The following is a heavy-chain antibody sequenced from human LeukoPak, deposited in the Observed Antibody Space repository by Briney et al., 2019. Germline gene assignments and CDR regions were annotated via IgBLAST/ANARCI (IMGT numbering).Heavy chain of an antibody. J-gene: IGHJ6*03. D-gene: IGHD2-2*01. CDR1: GFTFSRYS. CDR3: ATGGPSSTSSYYMDV. CDR2: ISSSSAYI. V-gene: IGHV3-21*01. Sequence: GGSLRLSCAASGFTFSRYSMNWVRQAPGKGLEWVSSISSSSAYIFYADSVKGRFTISRDNAKNSLYLQMNSLRAEDTAVYYCATGGPSSTSSYYMDVWGKGTTVTVSS.